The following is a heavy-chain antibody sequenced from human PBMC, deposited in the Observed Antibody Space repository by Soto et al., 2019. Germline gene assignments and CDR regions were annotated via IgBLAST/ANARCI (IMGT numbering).Heavy chain of an antibody. CDR1: GYTFTSYA. CDR3: ARKADIVVVPAARDNWFDP. Sequence: ASVKVSCKASGYTFTSYAMHWVRQAPGQRLEWMGWINAGNGNTKYSQKFQGRVTITRDTSASTAYMELSSLRSEDTAVYYCARKADIVVVPAARDNWFDPWGQGTLVTVS. CDR2: INAGNGNT. V-gene: IGHV1-3*01. D-gene: IGHD2-2*01. J-gene: IGHJ5*02.